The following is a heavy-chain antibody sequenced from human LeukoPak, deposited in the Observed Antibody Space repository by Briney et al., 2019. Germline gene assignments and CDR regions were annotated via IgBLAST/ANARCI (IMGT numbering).Heavy chain of an antibody. CDR2: IYYSVST. Sequence: SETLSLTCNASGASISNYYWSWIRQPPGKGLEWIGYIYYSVSTNYNPSLKSRVTISVDTSKNQFSLKLSSVTAADTAAYYCARGADGGNSPWGQGTLVTVSS. CDR3: ARGADGGNSP. V-gene: IGHV4-59*01. J-gene: IGHJ5*02. CDR1: GASISNYY. D-gene: IGHD4-23*01.